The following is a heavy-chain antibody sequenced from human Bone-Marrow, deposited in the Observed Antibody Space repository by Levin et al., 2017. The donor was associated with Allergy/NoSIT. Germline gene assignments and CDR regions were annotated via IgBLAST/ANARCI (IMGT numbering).Heavy chain of an antibody. V-gene: IGHV5-51*01. CDR3: ARLHRDGYNYWGYYFDY. D-gene: IGHD5-24*01. J-gene: IGHJ4*02. CDR2: IYPGDSDT. CDR1: GYSFTSYW. Sequence: GESLKISCQGSGYSFTSYWIGWVRQMPGKGLEWMGIIYPGDSDTRYSPSFQGQVTISADKSISTAYLQWSSLKASDTAMYYCARLHRDGYNYWGYYFDYWGQGTLVTVSS.